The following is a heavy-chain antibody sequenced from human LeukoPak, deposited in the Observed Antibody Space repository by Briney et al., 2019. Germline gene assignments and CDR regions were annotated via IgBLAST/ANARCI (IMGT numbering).Heavy chain of an antibody. D-gene: IGHD6-13*01. V-gene: IGHV3-30*18. CDR1: GFTLRSYD. CDR2: NSYDGGNK. Sequence: GGSLRLSCAASGFTLRSYDMHWVRQAPGKGLEWVAVNSYDGGNKYYADSVKGRFTVSRDNSNNTLYLQMNSLRAEDTAVYYCAKRSGSWHYFDYWGQGTLVTVSS. J-gene: IGHJ4*02. CDR3: AKRSGSWHYFDY.